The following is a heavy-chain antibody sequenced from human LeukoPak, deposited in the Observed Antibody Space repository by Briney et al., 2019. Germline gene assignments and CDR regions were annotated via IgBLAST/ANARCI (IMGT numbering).Heavy chain of an antibody. CDR3: ARDRAAAGTEGMDV. CDR1: GFTFSSYE. J-gene: IGHJ6*02. CDR2: ISSSGSTI. D-gene: IGHD6-13*01. Sequence: GGSLRLSCAASGFTFSSYEMNWVRQAPGKGLEWVSYISSSGSTIYYADSVKGRFTISRDNSKNTLYLQMNSLGAEDTAVYYCARDRAAAGTEGMDVWGQGTTVTVSS. V-gene: IGHV3-48*03.